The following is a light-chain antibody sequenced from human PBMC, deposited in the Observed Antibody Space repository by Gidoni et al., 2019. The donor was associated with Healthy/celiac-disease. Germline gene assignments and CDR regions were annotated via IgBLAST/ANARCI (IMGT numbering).Light chain of an antibody. Sequence: EIVMTQSPATLSVSPGERATLSCRASQSVSSNLAWYQQKPGQAPRLLIYGASTRATCIPARFSGSGSGTEFTLIISSLQSEDFAVYYCQQYNNWPPLTFGGGTKVEIK. V-gene: IGKV3-15*01. CDR3: QQYNNWPPLT. CDR1: QSVSSN. J-gene: IGKJ4*01. CDR2: GAS.